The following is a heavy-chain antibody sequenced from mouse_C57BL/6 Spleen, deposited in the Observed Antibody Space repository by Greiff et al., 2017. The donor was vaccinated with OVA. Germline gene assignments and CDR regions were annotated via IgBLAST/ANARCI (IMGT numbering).Heavy chain of an antibody. CDR2: INPNNGGT. Sequence: VQLKESGPELVKPGASVKISCKASGYTFTDYYMNWVKQSHGKSLEWIGDINPNNGGTSYNQKFKGKATLTVDKSSSTAYMELRSLTSEDSAVYYCARFWGGYYAMDYWGQGTSVTVSS. V-gene: IGHV1-26*01. CDR1: GYTFTDYY. D-gene: IGHD4-1*01. CDR3: ARFWGGYYAMDY. J-gene: IGHJ4*01.